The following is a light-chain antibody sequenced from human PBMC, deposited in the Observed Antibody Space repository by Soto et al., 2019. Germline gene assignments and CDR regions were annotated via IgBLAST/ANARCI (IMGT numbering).Light chain of an antibody. CDR2: GAY. CDR3: QQYGTSPPVT. CDR1: QSVNSDS. V-gene: IGKV3-20*01. J-gene: IGKJ5*01. Sequence: EIVLTQSPGTLSLSVGESVTLSCRASQSVNSDSLAWYQQKPGQSPRLLIYGAYNRATGIPDRFSGSGSGTDFTLSISRVEPEDFTVYYCQQYGTSPPVTFGQGTRLEIK.